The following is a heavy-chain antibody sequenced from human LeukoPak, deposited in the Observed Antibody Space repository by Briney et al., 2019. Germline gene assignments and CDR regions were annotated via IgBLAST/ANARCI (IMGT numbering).Heavy chain of an antibody. CDR1: GYSIRRGDY. D-gene: IGHD4-17*01. V-gene: IGHV4-38-2*01. J-gene: IGHJ4*02. Sequence: SEPLSLICAVSGYSIRRGDYWGWIRQSPGTGLEWIGSIYHSGSTHYNPSLKSRVTISVDTSKKQFSLMLSSVTAADTAVYYCARNRSVTTTPGFDHWGQGTLVTVSS. CDR3: ARNRSVTTTPGFDH. CDR2: IYHSGST.